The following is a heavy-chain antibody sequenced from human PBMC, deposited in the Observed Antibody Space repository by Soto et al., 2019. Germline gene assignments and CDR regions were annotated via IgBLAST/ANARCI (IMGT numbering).Heavy chain of an antibody. J-gene: IGHJ6*02. Sequence: QVQLVQSGAEVKKPGSSVKVSCKASGGTFSSYDISWVRQAPGHGLEWMGGIIPIFGTANYAQKFQGRVTITADESTSTASMELSSLRSEDTAVYYCARERAPLAPNNSNYGMDVWGQGTTVTVSS. D-gene: IGHD4-4*01. V-gene: IGHV1-69*01. CDR1: GGTFSSYD. CDR3: ARERAPLAPNNSNYGMDV. CDR2: IIPIFGTA.